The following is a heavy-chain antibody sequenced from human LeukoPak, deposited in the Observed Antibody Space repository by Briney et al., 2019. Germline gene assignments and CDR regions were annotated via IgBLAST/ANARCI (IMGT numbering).Heavy chain of an antibody. D-gene: IGHD6-19*01. CDR2: IRYDGS. Sequence: GGSLRLSCAASGFTFSSYGMHWFRQAPGKGLEWVAFIRYDGSADSVKGRFTISRDNSKNTLYLQMNSLRAEDTAVYYCAKKGSGWDYWGQGTLVTVSS. CDR1: GFTFSSYG. J-gene: IGHJ4*02. CDR3: AKKGSGWDY. V-gene: IGHV3-30*02.